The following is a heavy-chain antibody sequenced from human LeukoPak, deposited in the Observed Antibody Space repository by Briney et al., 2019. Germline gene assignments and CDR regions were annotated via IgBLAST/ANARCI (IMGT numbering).Heavy chain of an antibody. V-gene: IGHV3-53*01. Sequence: PGGSLRLSCAASGFTFSSNWMHWVRQAPGKGLEWVSVIYSGGSTYYADSVKGRFTISRDNSKNTLYLQMNSLRAEDTAVYYCARDTGGYYDSSGSSHDYWGQGTLVTVSS. CDR1: GFTFSSNW. J-gene: IGHJ4*02. D-gene: IGHD3-22*01. CDR2: IYSGGST. CDR3: ARDTGGYYDSSGSSHDY.